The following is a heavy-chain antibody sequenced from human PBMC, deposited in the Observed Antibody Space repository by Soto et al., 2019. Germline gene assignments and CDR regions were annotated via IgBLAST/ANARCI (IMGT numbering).Heavy chain of an antibody. CDR1: GGSISSGYH. J-gene: IGHJ5*02. V-gene: IGHV4-38-2*02. CDR3: ASSPIYCSGGSCYSGFWFDP. Sequence: SETLSLTCTVSGGSISSGYHWAWIRQPPVMRLEWVASIFHTGTTYYNPSLKSRVTISVDRSKNQFSLKLSSVTAADTAVYYCASSPIYCSGGSCYSGFWFDPWGQGTLVTVSS. CDR2: IFHTGTT. D-gene: IGHD2-15*01.